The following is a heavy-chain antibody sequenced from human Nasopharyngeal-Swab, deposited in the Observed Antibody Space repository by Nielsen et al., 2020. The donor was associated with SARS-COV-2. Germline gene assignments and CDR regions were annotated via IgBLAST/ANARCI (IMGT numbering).Heavy chain of an antibody. D-gene: IGHD6-19*01. CDR1: GFTFSSYA. CDR3: ARDTVLGVAGRRGYYFDY. V-gene: IGHV3-30-3*01. CDR2: ISYDGSNK. Sequence: GESLKISCAASGFTFSSYAMHWVRQAPGKGLEWVAVISYDGSNKYYADSVKGRFTISRDNSKNTLYLQMNSLRAEDTAVYYCARDTVLGVAGRRGYYFDYWGQGTLVTVSS. J-gene: IGHJ4*02.